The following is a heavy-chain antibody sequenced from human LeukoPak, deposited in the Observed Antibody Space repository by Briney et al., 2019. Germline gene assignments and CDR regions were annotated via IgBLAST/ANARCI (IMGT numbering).Heavy chain of an antibody. J-gene: IGHJ6*03. CDR1: GGSISSGSYY. CDR3: ARGFYAPPVGYYYMDL. V-gene: IGHV4-61*02. CDR2: IYTSGST. D-gene: IGHD2/OR15-2a*01. Sequence: SETLSLTCTVSGGSISSGSYYWSWIRQPAGKGLEWIGRIYTSGSTNYNPSLKSRVTMSVDTSKNQFSLKLSSVTAADTAVYYCARGFYAPPVGYYYMDLWGRGTTVTVSS.